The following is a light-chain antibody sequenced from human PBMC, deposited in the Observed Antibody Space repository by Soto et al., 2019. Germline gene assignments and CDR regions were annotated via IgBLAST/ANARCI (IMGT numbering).Light chain of an antibody. Sequence: QSVLTQPPSASGTPGQRVTISCSGSSSNIGSNSVNWYQQFPGTAPKLLIYSDDQRPSGVPDRFSGSKSGTSAPLAITGHQSADEADYYCAAWDDSLNGPIVFGGGTKVTVL. J-gene: IGLJ3*02. CDR1: SSNIGSNS. V-gene: IGLV1-44*01. CDR2: SDD. CDR3: AAWDDSLNGPIV.